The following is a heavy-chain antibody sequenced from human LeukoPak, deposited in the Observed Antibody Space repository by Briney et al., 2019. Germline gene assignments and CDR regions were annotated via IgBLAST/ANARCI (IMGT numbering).Heavy chain of an antibody. Sequence: TSETLSLTCAVYGGSFSGVYWSWIRQSPGKGLGLIGEVNHSGSTNYNPSLKSRVTISVDTSKNQFSLKLNSVTAADPAVYYCARKDCSSNSCYAPFDYWGQGTLVTVSS. CDR3: ARKDCSSNSCYAPFDY. V-gene: IGHV4-34*01. D-gene: IGHD2-2*01. CDR2: VNHSGST. J-gene: IGHJ4*02. CDR1: GGSFSGVY.